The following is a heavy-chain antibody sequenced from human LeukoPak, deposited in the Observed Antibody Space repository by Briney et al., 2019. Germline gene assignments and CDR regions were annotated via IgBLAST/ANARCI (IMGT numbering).Heavy chain of an antibody. CDR3: ARHLSGSCSHFDS. V-gene: IGHV4-59*08. D-gene: IGHD1-26*01. J-gene: IGHJ4*02. CDR2: IYYTGNT. CDR1: GGSMSSYY. Sequence: SETLSLTCTVSGGSMSSYYWSWIRQPPGKGLEWIGYIYYTGNTNYNPSLKSRVTLSVDTSKNQFSLNLSSVTAADTAVYYCARHLSGSCSHFDSWGQGTLVTVSS.